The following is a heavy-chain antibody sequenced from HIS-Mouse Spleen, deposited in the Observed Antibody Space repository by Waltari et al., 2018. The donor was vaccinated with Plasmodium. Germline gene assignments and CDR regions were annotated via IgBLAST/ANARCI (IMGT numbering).Heavy chain of an antibody. J-gene: IGHJ4*02. CDR1: GCTFDVYA. V-gene: IGHV3-9*01. CDR2: ISWNSGSI. Sequence: EVQLVESAGGLVQPGRSLALSLAASGCTFDVYAMHCVRQAPGKGLEWVSGISWNSGSIGYADSVKGRFTISRDNAKNSLYLQMNSLRAEDTALYYCAKDFCSGGSCLGLFDYWGQGTLVTVSS. CDR3: AKDFCSGGSCLGLFDY. D-gene: IGHD2-15*01.